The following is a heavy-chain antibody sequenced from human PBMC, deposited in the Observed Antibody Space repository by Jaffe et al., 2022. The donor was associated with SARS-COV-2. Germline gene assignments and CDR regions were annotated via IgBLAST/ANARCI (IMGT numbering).Heavy chain of an antibody. CDR2: ISGSGGST. Sequence: EVQLLESGGGLVQPGGSLRLSCAASGFTFSSYAMSWVRQAPGKGLEWVSAISGSGGSTYYADSVKGRFTISRDNSKNTLYLQMNSLRAEDTAVYYCAKGTYYDFWSGYPYYFDYWGQGTLVTVSS. CDR1: GFTFSSYA. J-gene: IGHJ4*02. V-gene: IGHV3-23*01. D-gene: IGHD3-3*01. CDR3: AKGTYYDFWSGYPYYFDY.